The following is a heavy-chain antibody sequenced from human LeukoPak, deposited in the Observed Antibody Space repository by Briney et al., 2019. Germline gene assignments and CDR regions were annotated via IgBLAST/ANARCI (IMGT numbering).Heavy chain of an antibody. CDR2: IYPDESNI. CDR1: GYSFATYW. V-gene: IGHV5-51*01. J-gene: IGHJ4*02. D-gene: IGHD2-2*03. Sequence: GESLKISCKGSGYSFATYWIAWVRQMPGKGLEWMGIIYPDESNIRYSPSFQGQVTVSADKSISTAYLQWSSLKASDTAIYYCARPPSRGYSSSFEYWGQGTLVTVSS. CDR3: ARPPSRGYSSSFEY.